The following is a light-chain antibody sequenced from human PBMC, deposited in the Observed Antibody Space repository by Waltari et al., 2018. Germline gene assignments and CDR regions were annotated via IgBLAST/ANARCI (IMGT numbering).Light chain of an antibody. V-gene: IGKV4-1*01. CDR3: QQYHTTPLT. CDR2: WAS. J-gene: IGKJ4*01. Sequence: DIVMTQSPDSLAVSLGERATISCKSSQSLIHRPDNRNFLAWYLQKPGQPPKLLIYWASTRASGVPYRFSGSASGTDLTISISSLQAEDVAVYDCQQYHTTPLTFGGGTKVEIK. CDR1: QSLIHRPDNRNF.